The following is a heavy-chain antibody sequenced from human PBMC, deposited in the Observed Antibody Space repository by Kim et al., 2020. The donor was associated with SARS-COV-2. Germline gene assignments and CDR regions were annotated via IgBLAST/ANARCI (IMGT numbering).Heavy chain of an antibody. Sequence: GGSLRLSCAASGFTFDDYAMHWVRQAPGKGLEWVSLISGDGGSTYYADSVKGRFTISRDNSKNSLYLQMNSLRTEDTALYYCAPVGTSEHYFDYWGQGTLVTVSS. CDR1: GFTFDDYA. D-gene: IGHD1-7*01. CDR3: APVGTSEHYFDY. CDR2: ISGDGGST. V-gene: IGHV3-43*02. J-gene: IGHJ4*02.